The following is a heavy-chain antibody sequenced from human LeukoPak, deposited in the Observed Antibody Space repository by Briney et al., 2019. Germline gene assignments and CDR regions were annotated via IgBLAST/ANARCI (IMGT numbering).Heavy chain of an antibody. CDR1: GFTFSSYS. V-gene: IGHV3-48*01. CDR3: AKDRCSNGVGCYYYYMDV. Sequence: PGGSLRLSCAASGFTFSSYSMNWVRQAPGKGLEWLSYINSSSSNIYCADSVKGRFTISRDNAKKSLYLQMNSLRAEDTAVYYCAKDRCSNGVGCYYYYMDVWGKGTTVTISS. CDR2: INSSSSNI. D-gene: IGHD2-8*01. J-gene: IGHJ6*03.